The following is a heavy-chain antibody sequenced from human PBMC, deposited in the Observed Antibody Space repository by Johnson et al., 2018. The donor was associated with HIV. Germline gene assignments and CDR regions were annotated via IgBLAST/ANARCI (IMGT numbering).Heavy chain of an antibody. V-gene: IGHV3-30*02. J-gene: IGHJ3*02. CDR1: GFTFSSYG. Sequence: QVQLVESGGGVVQPGGSLRLSCAASGFTFSSYGMHWVRQAPGKGLEWVAFIQYDGTKVYYADSVKGRFTSARDNSKNMLYLQMNNLRVEDTAVYYCAKDVGNYWPDAFDIWGQGTMVTVSS. D-gene: IGHD3-3*01. CDR3: AKDVGNYWPDAFDI. CDR2: IQYDGTKV.